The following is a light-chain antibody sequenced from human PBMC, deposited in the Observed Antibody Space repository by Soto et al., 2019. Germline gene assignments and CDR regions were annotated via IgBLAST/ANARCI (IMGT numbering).Light chain of an antibody. CDR3: QQYNNWPRT. J-gene: IGKJ1*01. V-gene: IGKV3-15*01. CDR1: QSVSSN. Sequence: EIVMTQSPGTLSVSPGERATLSCMASQSVSSNLAWYQQKPGQAPRLLIYGASTLATGIPARFSGSRSGTEFTLTISSLQSEDFAVYYGQQYNNWPRTCGQGTKVEIK. CDR2: GAS.